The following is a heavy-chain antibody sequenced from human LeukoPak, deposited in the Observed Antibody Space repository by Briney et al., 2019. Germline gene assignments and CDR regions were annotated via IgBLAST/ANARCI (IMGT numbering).Heavy chain of an antibody. Sequence: GGSLRLSCAASGFTFSSYAMSWVRQAPGKGLEWVSVISGSGGSTYYADSVKGRFTISRNNSKNTLYLQMNSLRAEDTAVYYCAKFLPTHIVVANYYFDYWGQGTLVTVSS. D-gene: IGHD2-21*01. J-gene: IGHJ4*02. CDR2: ISGSGGST. CDR3: AKFLPTHIVVANYYFDY. V-gene: IGHV3-23*01. CDR1: GFTFSSYA.